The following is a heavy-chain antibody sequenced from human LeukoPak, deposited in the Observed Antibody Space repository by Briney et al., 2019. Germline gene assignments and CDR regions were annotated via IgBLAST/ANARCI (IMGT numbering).Heavy chain of an antibody. Sequence: PGGSLRLSCAASGFTFSSYSMNWVRQAPGKGLEWVSSISSSSSYIYYADSVKGRFTISRDNAKNSLYLQMNSLRADDTAVYYCARGRKRVPGDIDYWGQGTLVTVSS. CDR2: ISSSSSYI. D-gene: IGHD3-10*01. J-gene: IGHJ4*02. CDR1: GFTFSSYS. CDR3: ARGRKRVPGDIDY. V-gene: IGHV3-21*04.